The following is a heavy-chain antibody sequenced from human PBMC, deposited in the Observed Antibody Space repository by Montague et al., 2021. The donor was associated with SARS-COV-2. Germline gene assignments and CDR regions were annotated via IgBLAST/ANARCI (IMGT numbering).Heavy chain of an antibody. V-gene: IGHV4-59*01. CDR1: GSSISSYY. CDR3: ARRGVVVIPAVVEYYYGMDV. J-gene: IGHJ6*02. Sequence: SETLSLTYTVSGSSISSYYWNWIRQSPGKGLEWIGYINYSGSANYNPSLKSRVTISVDTSKNQLSLNLSSVTAADTAVYYCARRGVVVIPAVVEYYYGMDVWGQGTTVTVSS. CDR2: INYSGSA. D-gene: IGHD2-2*01.